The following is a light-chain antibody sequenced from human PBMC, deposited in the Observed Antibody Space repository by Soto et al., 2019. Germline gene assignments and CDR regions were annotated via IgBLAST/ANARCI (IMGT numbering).Light chain of an antibody. V-gene: IGKV3-15*01. CDR3: QHYNNWPPWT. J-gene: IGKJ1*01. CDR2: VAS. CDR1: QSVSSN. Sequence: EIVMTQSPATLSVSPGERATLSCRARQSVSSNLAWYQQKPGHAPRLLIYVASTRATGIPARFSDSGSGTEFTLTISSLQSEDLAVYYCQHYNNWPPWTFGQGTKVEIK.